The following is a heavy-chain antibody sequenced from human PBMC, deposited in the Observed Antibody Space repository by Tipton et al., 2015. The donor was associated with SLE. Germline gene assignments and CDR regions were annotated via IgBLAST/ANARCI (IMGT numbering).Heavy chain of an antibody. CDR1: GGSVSTRAYY. CDR2: IYYTGST. V-gene: IGHV4-30-4*01. CDR3: AARYYDYIWGGSRKYFFDY. J-gene: IGHJ4*02. Sequence: TLSLTCTVSGGSVSTRAYYWTWIRQYPGEGLEWIGYIYYTGSTYYNPSLRSRLTMSVDTSKNQFSLKVSSVTAADTAVYYCAARYYDYIWGGSRKYFFDYWGQGAQVTVSS. D-gene: IGHD3-16*01.